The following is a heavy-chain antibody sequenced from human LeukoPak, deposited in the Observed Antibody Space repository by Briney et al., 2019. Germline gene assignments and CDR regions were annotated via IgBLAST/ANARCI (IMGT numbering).Heavy chain of an antibody. J-gene: IGHJ4*02. CDR1: GRSFSGYY. D-gene: IGHD1-1*01. V-gene: IGHV4-34*01. CDR3: ARGIYSITT. CDR2: INHSGST. Sequence: SETLSLTCAVYGRSFSGYYWSWIRQPPGKGLEWIGEINHSGSTNYNPSLKSRVTISVDTSKNQFSLKLSSVTAADTAVYYCARGIYSITTWGQGTLVTVSS.